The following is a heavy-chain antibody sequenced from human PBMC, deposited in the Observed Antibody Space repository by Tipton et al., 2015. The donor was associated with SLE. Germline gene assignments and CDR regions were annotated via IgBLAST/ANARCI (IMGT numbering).Heavy chain of an antibody. J-gene: IGHJ4*02. V-gene: IGHV3-30-3*02. CDR1: GFTFSSYA. Sequence: SLRLSCAASGFTFSSYAIHWVRQAPGKGLEWVAVISYDGSNKYYADSVKGRFTISRDNSKNTLYLQMNSLRADDTAVYYCAGGFLFDYWGQGTLVTVSS. CDR3: AGGFLFDY. CDR2: ISYDGSNK. D-gene: IGHD3-16*01.